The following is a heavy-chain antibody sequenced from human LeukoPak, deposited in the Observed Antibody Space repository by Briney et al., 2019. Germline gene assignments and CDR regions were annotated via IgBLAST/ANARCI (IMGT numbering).Heavy chain of an antibody. CDR2: IYHGGST. CDR1: GGSISSGGYY. J-gene: IGHJ4*02. Sequence: SETLSLTCTVSGGSISSGGYYWSWIRQPPGRGLEWIGYIYHGGSTYYKSSLESRVTISVDSSKKQFSLKLSSVTAADTAVYYCARESMGTTSFDHWGQGTLVTVS. D-gene: IGHD1-7*01. CDR3: ARESMGTTSFDH. V-gene: IGHV4-30-2*01.